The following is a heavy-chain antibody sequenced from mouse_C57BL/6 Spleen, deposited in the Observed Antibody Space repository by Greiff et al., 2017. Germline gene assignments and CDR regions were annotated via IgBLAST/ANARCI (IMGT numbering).Heavy chain of an antibody. CDR1: GYSFTGYY. J-gene: IGHJ2*01. CDR2: INPSTGGT. CDR3: ARSHRGASPALTGTYFDY. D-gene: IGHD4-1*01. V-gene: IGHV1-42*01. Sequence: EVQLQQSGPELVKPGASVKISCKASGYSFTGYYMNWVKQSPEKSLEWIGEINPSTGGTTYNQKFKAKATLTVDKSSSTAYMQLKSLTSEDSAVYYCARSHRGASPALTGTYFDYWGQGTTLTVSS.